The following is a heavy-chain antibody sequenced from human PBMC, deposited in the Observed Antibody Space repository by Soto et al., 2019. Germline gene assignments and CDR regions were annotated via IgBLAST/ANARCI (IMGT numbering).Heavy chain of an antibody. J-gene: IGHJ5*02. CDR3: ARGVVP. CDR1: GGSISSGGYY. V-gene: IGHV4-31*03. D-gene: IGHD2-21*01. CDR2: IYYSGST. Sequence: QVQLQESGPGLVKPSQTLSLTCTVSGGSISSGGYYWSWIRQHPGKGLEWIGYIYYSGSTYYHPSLQSRVTISVDTSRNPCSLKLSCVTAADTAVYYCARGVVPWGQGTRVSVSS.